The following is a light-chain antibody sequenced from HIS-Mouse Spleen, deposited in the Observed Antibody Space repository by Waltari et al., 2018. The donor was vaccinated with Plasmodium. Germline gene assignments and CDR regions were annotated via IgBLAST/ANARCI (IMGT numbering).Light chain of an antibody. CDR1: VLAKQY. Sequence: SYELTQPSSVSVSPGQTARITCSGAVLAKQYARWFQQKPGQAPVLVIDKDSERPSGIPERFSGSSSGTTVTLTISGAQVEDEADYYCYSAADNNRVFGGGTKLTVL. CDR2: KDS. V-gene: IGLV3-27*01. CDR3: YSAADNNRV. J-gene: IGLJ3*02.